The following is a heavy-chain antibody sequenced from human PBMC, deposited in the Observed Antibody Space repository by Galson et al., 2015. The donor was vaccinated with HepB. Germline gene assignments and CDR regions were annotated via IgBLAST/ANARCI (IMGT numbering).Heavy chain of an antibody. CDR1: GYTFTGYY. CDR2: INPNSGGT. J-gene: IGHJ3*02. D-gene: IGHD5-12*01. V-gene: IGHV1-2*06. Sequence: SVKVSCKASGYTFTGYYMHWVRQAPGQGLEWMGRINPNSGGTNYAQKFQGRVTMTRDTSISTAYMELSRLRSDDTAVYYWARDPVAEWIDMDAFDIWGQGTMVTVSS. CDR3: ARDPVAEWIDMDAFDI.